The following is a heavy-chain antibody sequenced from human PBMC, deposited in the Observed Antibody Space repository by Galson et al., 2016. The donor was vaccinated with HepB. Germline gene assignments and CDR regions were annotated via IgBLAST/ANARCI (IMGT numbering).Heavy chain of an antibody. D-gene: IGHD3-10*01. CDR3: VKGSPSRRFGEFPNWFDT. V-gene: IGHV3-9*01. J-gene: IGHJ5*02. Sequence: SLRLSCATSGFTFDDYAMHWVRQAPGKGPEWVSGINWSGSDAGYAVSVKGRFTISRDNAKSALFLQMNILRPEDTALYYCVKGSPSRRFGEFPNWFDTWGQGTLVTVSS. CDR2: INWSGSDA. CDR1: GFTFDDYA.